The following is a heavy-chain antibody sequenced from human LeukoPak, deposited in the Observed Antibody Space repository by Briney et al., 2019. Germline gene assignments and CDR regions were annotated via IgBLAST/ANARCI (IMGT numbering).Heavy chain of an antibody. Sequence: SETLSLTCSVSGGSISTYYWSWIRQLPGKGLEWIGYIYYTGTTNYNPSLRSRVTISVDTSRNQFSLELSSVTAADTAVYYCAREMRTVTTAVVDCWGQGTLVTVSS. J-gene: IGHJ4*02. CDR1: GGSISTYY. V-gene: IGHV4-59*12. D-gene: IGHD4-17*01. CDR3: AREMRTVTTAVVDC. CDR2: IYYTGTT.